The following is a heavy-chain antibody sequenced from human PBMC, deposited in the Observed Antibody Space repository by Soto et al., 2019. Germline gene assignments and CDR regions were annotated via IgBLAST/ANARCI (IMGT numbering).Heavy chain of an antibody. V-gene: IGHV1-3*01. CDR3: ARGPGGPDGPGDY. Sequence: QVQLVQSGAEVKKPGASVKVSCKASGYTFTSYAMHWVRQAPGQRLEWMGWINAGNGNTKYAQKFQGRVTITRDTPASTAYMELSSLRSEDTAVYYCARGPGGPDGPGDYWGQGTLVTFSS. CDR1: GYTFTSYA. J-gene: IGHJ4*02. D-gene: IGHD2-15*01. CDR2: INAGNGNT.